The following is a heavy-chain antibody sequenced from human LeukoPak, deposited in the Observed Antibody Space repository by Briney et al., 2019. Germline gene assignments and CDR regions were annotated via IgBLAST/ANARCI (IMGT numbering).Heavy chain of an antibody. CDR3: AREGIAAAGHHLGGSDY. Sequence: ASVKVSCKASGYTFTSYGISWVRQAPGQGLEWMGWISAYNGNTNYAQKLQGRVTMTTDTSTSTAYMELRSLRSDDTAVYYCAREGIAAAGHHLGGSDYWGQGTLVTVSS. D-gene: IGHD6-13*01. V-gene: IGHV1-18*01. CDR2: ISAYNGNT. J-gene: IGHJ4*02. CDR1: GYTFTSYG.